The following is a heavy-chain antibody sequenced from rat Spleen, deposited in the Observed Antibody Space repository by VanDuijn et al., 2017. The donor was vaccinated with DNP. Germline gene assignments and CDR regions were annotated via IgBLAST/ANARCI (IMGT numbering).Heavy chain of an antibody. J-gene: IGHJ2*01. D-gene: IGHD4-3*01. CDR1: GFTFSDYY. Sequence: EVQLVESGGGLVQPGRSLKLSCAASGFTFSDYYMAWVRQAPKKGLEWVASISYEGSSTYYGDSVKGRFTISRDNAKSTLYLQMDSLRSEDTATYYCARRGGTFDSWGQGVMVTVSS. V-gene: IGHV5-22*01. CDR3: ARRGGTFDS. CDR2: ISYEGSST.